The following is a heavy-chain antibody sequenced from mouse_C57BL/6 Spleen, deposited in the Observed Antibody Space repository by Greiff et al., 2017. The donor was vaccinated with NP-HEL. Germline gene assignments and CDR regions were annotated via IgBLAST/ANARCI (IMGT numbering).Heavy chain of an antibody. CDR3: ATLRGKYFDY. Sequence: EVKLQESGPGLVKPSQSLSLTCSVTGYSITSGYYWNWIRQFPGNKLEWMGYISYDGSNNYNPSLKNRISITRDTSKNQFFLKLNSVTTEDTATYYCATLRGKYFDYWGQGTTLTVSS. CDR2: ISYDGSN. D-gene: IGHD1-1*01. CDR1: GYSITSGYY. V-gene: IGHV3-6*01. J-gene: IGHJ2*01.